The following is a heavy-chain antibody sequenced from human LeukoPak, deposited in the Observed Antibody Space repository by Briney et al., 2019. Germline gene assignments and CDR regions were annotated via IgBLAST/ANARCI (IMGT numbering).Heavy chain of an antibody. J-gene: IGHJ6*02. V-gene: IGHV1-69*04. CDR2: IIPSFGIA. Sequence: SVKVSCKASGGTFSRYAISWVRQAPGQGLEWMGRIIPSFGIANYAQKFQGRVTITADKSTSTAYMELSSLRSEDTAVYYCASGQINYYDSSGPRSYYYYGMDVWGQGTTFTVSS. CDR1: GGTFSRYA. CDR3: ASGQINYYDSSGPRSYYYYGMDV. D-gene: IGHD3-22*01.